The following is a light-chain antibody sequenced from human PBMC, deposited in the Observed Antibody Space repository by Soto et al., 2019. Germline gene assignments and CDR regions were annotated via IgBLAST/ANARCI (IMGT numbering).Light chain of an antibody. CDR2: LDSDGSH. V-gene: IGLV4-69*01. CDR3: QTWATVPDRV. J-gene: IGLJ3*02. Sequence: QPVLTQSPSASASLGASVKLTCTLSSGHSTYAIAWHQQQPEKGPRYLMKLDSDGSHSKGDGIPDRFSGSSSGAERYLTISSLQSEDEADYYCQTWATVPDRVFGGGTKLTVL. CDR1: SGHSTYA.